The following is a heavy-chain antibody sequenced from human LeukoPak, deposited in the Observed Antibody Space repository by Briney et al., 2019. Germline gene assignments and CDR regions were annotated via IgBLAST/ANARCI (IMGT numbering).Heavy chain of an antibody. Sequence: GGSLRLSCAASGFTFSTYNMNWVRQAPGKGLEWLSSISSGGMWIYYADSLKGRFTISRDNAKNSLYLQMNSLRAEDTALYYCARVSDISVAAYFDYWGQGTLVTVSS. V-gene: IGHV3-21*04. CDR1: GFTFSTYN. D-gene: IGHD6-19*01. CDR2: ISSGGMWI. J-gene: IGHJ4*02. CDR3: ARVSDISVAAYFDY.